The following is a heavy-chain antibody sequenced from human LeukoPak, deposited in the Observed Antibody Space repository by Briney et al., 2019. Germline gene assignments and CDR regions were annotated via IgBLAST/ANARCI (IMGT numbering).Heavy chain of an antibody. CDR2: INPNSGDT. CDR1: GCSFTDHY. Sequence: ASVKVSCKASGCSFTDHYLHWVRQAPGQGLEWMAWINPNSGDTNYAQKFQGRVTMTRDTSIKTAYMELTTMTSDDTAVYYCARDGQMRVYYYIDVWGIGTTVTVSS. CDR3: ARDGQMRVYYYIDV. J-gene: IGHJ6*03. V-gene: IGHV1-2*02.